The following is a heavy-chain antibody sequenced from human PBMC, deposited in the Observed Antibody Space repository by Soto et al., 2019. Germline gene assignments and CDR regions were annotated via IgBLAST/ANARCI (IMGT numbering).Heavy chain of an antibody. Sequence: SVKVSCKASGGTFSSYAISWVRQAPGQGLEWMGGIIPIFGTANYAQKFQGRVTITADESTSTAYMELSSLRSEDTAVYYCARRGSGSHSYYYYYGIDVWGQGTTVTVSS. D-gene: IGHD1-26*01. V-gene: IGHV1-69*13. CDR3: ARRGSGSHSYYYYYGIDV. J-gene: IGHJ6*02. CDR1: GGTFSSYA. CDR2: IIPIFGTA.